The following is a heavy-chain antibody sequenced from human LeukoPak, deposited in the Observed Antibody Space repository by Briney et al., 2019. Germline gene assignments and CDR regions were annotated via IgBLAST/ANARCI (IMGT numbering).Heavy chain of an antibody. Sequence: PSETLSLTCTVSGGSISSYYWSWIRQPPGKGLEWIGYIYYSGSTNYNPSLKSRVTISVDTSKNQFSLKLGSVTAADTAVYYCARHQLPSYYYYNYMDVWGKGTTVTVSS. V-gene: IGHV4-59*08. CDR1: GGSISSYY. J-gene: IGHJ6*03. D-gene: IGHD2-2*01. CDR2: IYYSGST. CDR3: ARHQLPSYYYYNYMDV.